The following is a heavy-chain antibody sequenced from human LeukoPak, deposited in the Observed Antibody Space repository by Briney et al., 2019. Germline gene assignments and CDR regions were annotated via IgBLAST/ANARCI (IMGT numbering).Heavy chain of an antibody. CDR1: GGTFSSYA. CDR2: IIPILGIA. J-gene: IGHJ4*02. Sequence: SVKVSCKASGGTFSSYAISWVRQAPGQGLERMGRIIPILGIANYAQKFQGRVTITADKSTSTAYMELSSLRSEDTAVYYCARLFGHYDYVWGSYPPAAAKYYFDYWGQGTLVTVSS. V-gene: IGHV1-69*04. CDR3: ARLFGHYDYVWGSYPPAAAKYYFDY. D-gene: IGHD3-16*01.